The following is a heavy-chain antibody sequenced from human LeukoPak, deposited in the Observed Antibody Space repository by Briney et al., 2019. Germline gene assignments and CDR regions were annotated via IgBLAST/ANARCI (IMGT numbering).Heavy chain of an antibody. CDR2: IKQDGSEK. CDR3: AREGRMVRGENWFDP. Sequence: GGSLRLSCAASGFTFSSFWMSWVRQAPGKGLEWVANIKQDGSEKYYVDSVKGRFTISRDNAKNSLYLQMNSLRAEDTAVYYCAREGRMVRGENWFDPWGQGTLATVSS. V-gene: IGHV3-7*01. J-gene: IGHJ5*02. D-gene: IGHD3-10*01. CDR1: GFTFSSFW.